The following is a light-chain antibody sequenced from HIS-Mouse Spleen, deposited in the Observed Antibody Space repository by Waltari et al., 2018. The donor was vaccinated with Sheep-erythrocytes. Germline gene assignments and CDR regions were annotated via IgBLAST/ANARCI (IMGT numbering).Light chain of an antibody. CDR1: KLGDKY. Sequence: SYELTQPPSVSVSPGQTASITCSGDKLGDKYACWYQQKPGQSPVLVIYQDSKRPSGIPEVFSGSNSGNTATLTISGTQAMDEADYYCQAWDSSTEVFGGGTKLTVL. J-gene: IGLJ2*01. CDR3: QAWDSSTEV. V-gene: IGLV3-1*01. CDR2: QDS.